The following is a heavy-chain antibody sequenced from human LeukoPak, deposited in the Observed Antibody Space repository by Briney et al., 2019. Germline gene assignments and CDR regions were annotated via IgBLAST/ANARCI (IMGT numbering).Heavy chain of an antibody. CDR2: IYSGGST. CDR1: GFTFSSYG. Sequence: PGGSLRLTCAASGFTFSSYGMRWVRQAPGKGLEWVSVIYSGGSTYYADSVKGRFTISRDNSKNTLYLQMNSLRAEDAAVYYCARDTGSYNDYWGQGTLVTVSS. V-gene: IGHV3-66*01. J-gene: IGHJ4*02. CDR3: ARDTGSYNDY. D-gene: IGHD1-26*01.